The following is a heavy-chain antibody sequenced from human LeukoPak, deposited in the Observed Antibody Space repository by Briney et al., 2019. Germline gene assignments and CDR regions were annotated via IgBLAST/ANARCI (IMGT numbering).Heavy chain of an antibody. CDR3: ARGVASGWYLGLDY. J-gene: IGHJ4*02. V-gene: IGHV3-23*01. Sequence: GGSLRLFCAASGFTFANYAMTWVRQAPGKGLEWVSPITSTGTSTFYADSVKGRFTVSRDNSNNTLFLQMNSLRVEDSAVYYCARGVASGWYLGLDYWGRGTLVTVSS. D-gene: IGHD6-19*01. CDR2: ITSTGTST. CDR1: GFTFANYA.